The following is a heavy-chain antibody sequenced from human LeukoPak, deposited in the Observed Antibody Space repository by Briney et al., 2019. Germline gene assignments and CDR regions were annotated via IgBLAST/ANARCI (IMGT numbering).Heavy chain of an antibody. CDR1: GFTFSSYA. V-gene: IGHV3-23*01. D-gene: IGHD4-23*01. J-gene: IGHJ4*02. CDR2: ISGSGGST. CDR3: ATRNGGWSV. Sequence: PGGSLRLSCAASGFTFSSYAMSWVRQAPGKGLEWVSGISGSGGSTLYADSVKGRFTVSRDNAKNSLYLQMNSLRAEDTAVYYCATRNGGWSVWGQGTLVTVSS.